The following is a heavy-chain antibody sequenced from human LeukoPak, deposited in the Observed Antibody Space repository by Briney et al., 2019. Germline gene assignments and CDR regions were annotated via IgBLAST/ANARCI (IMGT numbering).Heavy chain of an antibody. CDR3: ASSGGYSYGYHS. D-gene: IGHD5-18*01. CDR1: GYTFAGYY. Sequence: ASVKVSCKASGYTFAGYYMHWVRQAPGQGLEWMGRINPNSGGTNYAQKFQGRVTMTRDTSISTAYMELSRLRSDDTAVYYCASSGGYSYGYHSWGQGTLVTVSS. J-gene: IGHJ5*02. CDR2: INPNSGGT. V-gene: IGHV1-2*06.